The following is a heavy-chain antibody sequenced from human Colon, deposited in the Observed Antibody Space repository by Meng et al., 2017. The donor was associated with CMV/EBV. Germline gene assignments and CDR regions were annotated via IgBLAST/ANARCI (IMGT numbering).Heavy chain of an antibody. CDR3: ARSYYYDRNGYFYY. V-gene: IGHV1-2*06. CDR1: GYTCTGSY. Sequence: KASGYTCTGSYIHWVRQAPGQGLEWMGRIDPTNGGTSYAQAFQGRVTMTRDTSISTAYMELRRLRSDDTAMYYCARSYYYDRNGYFYYWGQGTLVTVSS. D-gene: IGHD3-22*01. J-gene: IGHJ4*02. CDR2: IDPTNGGT.